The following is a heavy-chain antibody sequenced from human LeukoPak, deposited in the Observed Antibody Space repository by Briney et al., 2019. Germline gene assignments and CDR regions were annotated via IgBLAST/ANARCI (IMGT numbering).Heavy chain of an antibody. CDR3: AKRAVLRFLEWLLYGAFDI. J-gene: IGHJ3*02. D-gene: IGHD3-3*01. Sequence: GGSLRLSCAASGLTFSSHAMSWVRQAPGKGLEWVSAISGSGGSTYYADSVKGRFTISRDNSKNTLYLQMNSLRAEDTAVYYCAKRAVLRFLEWLLYGAFDIWGQGTMVTVSS. CDR1: GLTFSSHA. CDR2: ISGSGGST. V-gene: IGHV3-23*01.